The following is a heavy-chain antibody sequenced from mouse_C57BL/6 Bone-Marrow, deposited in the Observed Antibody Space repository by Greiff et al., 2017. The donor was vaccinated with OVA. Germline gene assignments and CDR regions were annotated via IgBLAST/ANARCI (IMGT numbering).Heavy chain of an antibody. D-gene: IGHD2-2*01. J-gene: IGHJ4*01. CDR3: AREGYAMDY. V-gene: IGHV1-81*01. CDR1: GYTFTSYG. CDR2: IYPRSGNT. Sequence: QVQLKQSGAELARPGASVKLSCKASGYTFTSYGISWVKQRTGQGLDWIGEIYPRSGNTYYTEKFKGTATLTADQSSSSAYMELRSLTSEDSAVYFCAREGYAMDYWGQGTSVTVSS.